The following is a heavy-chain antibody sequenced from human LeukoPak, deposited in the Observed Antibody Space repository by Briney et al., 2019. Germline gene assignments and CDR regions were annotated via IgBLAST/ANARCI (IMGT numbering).Heavy chain of an antibody. J-gene: IGHJ4*02. CDR3: ASGGTYSGYDSFDH. CDR1: GGSISSSSYY. Sequence: SETLSLTCTVSGGSISSSSYYWGWIRQPPGKGLEWIGNLYYSGSTYFHPSLKSRVSISLDTSKNQFSLKLNSVTAADTAVYYCASGGTYSGYDSFDHWGQGTLVTVSS. CDR2: LYYSGST. V-gene: IGHV4-39*01. D-gene: IGHD5-12*01.